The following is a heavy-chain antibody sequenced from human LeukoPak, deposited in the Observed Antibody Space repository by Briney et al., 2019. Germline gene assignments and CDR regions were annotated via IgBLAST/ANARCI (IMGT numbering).Heavy chain of an antibody. Sequence: ASVKVSCKASGYTFTGYYMHWVRQAPGQGLEWMGWINPNSGGTNYAQKFQGRVTMTRDTSISTAYMELSRLRSDDTAVYYCARPHSSSSWYYFDYWGQGTLVTVSS. CDR3: ARPHSSSSWYYFDY. J-gene: IGHJ4*02. CDR2: INPNSGGT. D-gene: IGHD6-6*01. V-gene: IGHV1-2*02. CDR1: GYTFTGYY.